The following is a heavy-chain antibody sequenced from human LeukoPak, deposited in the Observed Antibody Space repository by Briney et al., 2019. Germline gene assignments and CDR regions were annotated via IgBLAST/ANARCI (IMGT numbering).Heavy chain of an antibody. CDR1: GGSFSGYY. CDR3: ARSGGIAVAAFDY. CDR2: INHSGST. V-gene: IGHV4-34*01. D-gene: IGHD6-19*01. J-gene: IGHJ4*02. Sequence: SETLSPTCAVYGGSFSGYYWSWIRQPPGKGLEWIGEINHSGSTNYNPSLKSRVTISVDTSMNQFSLKLSSVTAADTAVYYCARSGGIAVAAFDYWGQGTLVTVSS.